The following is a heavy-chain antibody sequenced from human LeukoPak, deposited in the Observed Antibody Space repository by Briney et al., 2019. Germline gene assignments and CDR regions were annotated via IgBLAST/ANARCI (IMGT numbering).Heavy chain of an antibody. CDR1: GFSLSTSGMR. V-gene: IGHV2-70*04. J-gene: IGHJ3*02. CDR2: IDWDDDK. Sequence: SGPALVKPPQTLTLTCTFSGFSLSTSGMRVSWIRQPPGKALEWLARIDWDDDKFYSTSLKTRLTISKDTSKNQVALTMTNMDPVDTATYYCARTTLYSGAFDIWGQGTMVTVSS. CDR3: ARTTLYSGAFDI. D-gene: IGHD1-26*01.